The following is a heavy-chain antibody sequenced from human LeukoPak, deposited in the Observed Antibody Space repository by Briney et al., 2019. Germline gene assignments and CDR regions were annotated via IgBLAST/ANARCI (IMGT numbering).Heavy chain of an antibody. CDR1: GYSFTSSW. V-gene: IGHV5-51*01. D-gene: IGHD3-3*01. Sequence: GESLKISCKDSGYSFTSSWIGWVRQMPGKGLEWMGVIYPDDSDIRYSPSFEGQVTISADKSISTAYLQWSSLKAADTAMYYCARPRSGYYPLDYWGQGTLVTVSS. CDR2: IYPDDSDI. CDR3: ARPRSGYYPLDY. J-gene: IGHJ4*02.